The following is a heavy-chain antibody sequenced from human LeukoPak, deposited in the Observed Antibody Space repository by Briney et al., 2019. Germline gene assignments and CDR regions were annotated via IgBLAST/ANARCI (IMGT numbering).Heavy chain of an antibody. J-gene: IGHJ4*02. CDR3: ARGKDYYDTSGYPTFHY. V-gene: IGHV4-59*01. CDR2: IYYSGST. CDR1: GGSISTYY. Sequence: SETLSLTCTVSGGSISTYYWSWIRQPPGKGLEWIGYIYYSGSTNHNPSLRSRVTISVDTSKNQLSLKLTSVLAADTAVYYCARGKDYYDTSGYPTFHYWGQGTLVTVSS. D-gene: IGHD3-22*01.